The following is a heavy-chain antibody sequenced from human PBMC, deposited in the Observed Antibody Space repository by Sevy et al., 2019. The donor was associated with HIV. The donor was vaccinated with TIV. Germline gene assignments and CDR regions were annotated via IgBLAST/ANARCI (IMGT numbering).Heavy chain of an antibody. D-gene: IGHD3-3*01. J-gene: IGHJ4*02. CDR2: IYHSGIT. CDR3: HIFDSFTYEAGVDY. CDR1: GYSISSGYY. V-gene: IGHV4-38-2*01. Sequence: SETLSLTCAVSGYSISSGYYWGWIRQPPGKGLEWIGSIYHSGITYYNPSLKSRLTISIHTSKNQFSLRLSSVTAADTAVYYCHIFDSFTYEAGVDYWGQGTLVTVSS.